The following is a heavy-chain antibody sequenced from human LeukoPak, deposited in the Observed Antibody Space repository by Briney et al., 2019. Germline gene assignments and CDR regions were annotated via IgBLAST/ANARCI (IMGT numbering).Heavy chain of an antibody. V-gene: IGHV4-59*01. Sequence: SEPLSLACTVSGGSISKFYWTWIRQPPGKGLEWIGYISYSGSTNYNPSLKSRVSISVDTSKNQFSLKLSSVTAADTAVYYCARDSSGWSSWGQGTLVTVSS. CDR3: ARDSSGWSS. CDR1: GGSISKFY. D-gene: IGHD6-19*01. J-gene: IGHJ5*02. CDR2: ISYSGST.